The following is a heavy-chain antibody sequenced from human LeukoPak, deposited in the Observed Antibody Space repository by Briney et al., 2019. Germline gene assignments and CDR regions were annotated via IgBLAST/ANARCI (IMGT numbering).Heavy chain of an antibody. D-gene: IGHD5-24*01. CDR1: GFTFSSYA. V-gene: IGHV3-23*01. CDR3: AKADSRKMATILTGFDY. J-gene: IGHJ4*02. Sequence: GGSLILSCAASGFTFSSYAMSWVRQAPGKGLEWVSAISGSGGSTYYADSVKGRFTISRDNSKNTLYLQMNSLRAEDTAVYYCAKADSRKMATILTGFDYWGQGTLVTVSS. CDR2: ISGSGGST.